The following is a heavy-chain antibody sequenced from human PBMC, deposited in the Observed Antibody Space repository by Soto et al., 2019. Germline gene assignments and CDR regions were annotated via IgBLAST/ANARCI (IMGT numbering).Heavy chain of an antibody. Sequence: EVQLLESGGGLVQPGGSLRLSCAASGFTFNSYAMHWVRQAPGKGLEWVSGISGFSAGSASTYFADSVKGRFIISRDNSNNTLYLQMNNLRAEDTALYYCARVPLFCGIDALDFWGHGTLVTVSS. V-gene: IGHV3-23*01. J-gene: IGHJ3*01. CDR3: ARVPLFCGIDALDF. CDR1: GFTFNSYA. D-gene: IGHD1-20*01. CDR2: ISGFSAGSAST.